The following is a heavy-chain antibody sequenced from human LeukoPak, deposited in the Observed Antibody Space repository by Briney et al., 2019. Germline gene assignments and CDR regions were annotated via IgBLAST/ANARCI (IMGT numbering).Heavy chain of an antibody. CDR3: ARESGSYYYLRLDY. D-gene: IGHD1-26*01. J-gene: IGHJ4*02. Sequence: SETLSLTCAVYGGSFSGDYWSCIRQPPGKGREWSGEINHSGSTNYNPSLKSRVTISVDTSKNQFSLKLSSVTAADTAVYYCARESGSYYYLRLDYWGQGTLVTVSS. V-gene: IGHV4-34*01. CDR2: INHSGST. CDR1: GGSFSGDY.